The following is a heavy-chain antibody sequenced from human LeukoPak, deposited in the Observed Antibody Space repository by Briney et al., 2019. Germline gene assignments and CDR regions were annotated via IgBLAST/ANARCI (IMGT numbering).Heavy chain of an antibody. CDR3: ARHRYYCVSSGYYYQP. J-gene: IGHJ5*02. D-gene: IGHD3-22*01. Sequence: PSETLTLTCTVSGASISSYYWSWIRQPPGKGLEWIGYIYYSGSTNYNPSLKSRVTISVDTSKNQFSLRLSSVTAADTAVYYCARHRYYCVSSGYYYQPWGQGTLVTVSS. CDR2: IYYSGST. CDR1: GASISSYY. V-gene: IGHV4-59*01.